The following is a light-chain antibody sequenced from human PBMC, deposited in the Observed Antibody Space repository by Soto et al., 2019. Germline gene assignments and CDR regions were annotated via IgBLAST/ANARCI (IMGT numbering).Light chain of an antibody. J-gene: IGKJ3*01. V-gene: IGKV3-20*01. CDR1: QSVSSSY. CDR3: QQYGSSHLFT. CDR2: GAS. Sequence: EIVLTQSPGTLSLSPGERATLSCRASQSVSSSYLAWYQQKPGQATRLLIYGASSRATGIPDRFSGSGSGTDFTLTISRLLPEDFAVYYCQQYGSSHLFTFGPGTKVDIK.